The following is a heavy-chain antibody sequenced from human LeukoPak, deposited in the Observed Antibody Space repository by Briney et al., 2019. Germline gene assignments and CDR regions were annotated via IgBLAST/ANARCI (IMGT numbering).Heavy chain of an antibody. CDR1: GFTFSSYW. CDR2: IKQDGSEK. V-gene: IGHV3-7*01. D-gene: IGHD6-19*01. J-gene: IGHJ4*02. Sequence: GGSLRLSCAAFGFTFSSYWMSWVRQAPGKGLEWVANIKQDGSEKYYVDSVKGRFTISRDNAKNSLYLQMNSLRAEDTAVYYCARDSSGWYYYFDYWGQGTLVTVPS. CDR3: ARDSSGWYYYFDY.